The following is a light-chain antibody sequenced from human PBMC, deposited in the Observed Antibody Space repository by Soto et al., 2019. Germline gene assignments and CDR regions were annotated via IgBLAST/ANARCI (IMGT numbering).Light chain of an antibody. CDR3: QQFGSSPGFT. V-gene: IGKV3-20*01. CDR2: GAS. CDR1: QSINKRY. J-gene: IGKJ3*01. Sequence: EIVLTQYPGTLSLSPGERVTLSCRASQSINKRYLAWYQQKPGQAPRLLIYGASSRATGIPDRFIGSGSGTDFTLTISRLEPEDFAVYYCQQFGSSPGFTFGPGTKVDIK.